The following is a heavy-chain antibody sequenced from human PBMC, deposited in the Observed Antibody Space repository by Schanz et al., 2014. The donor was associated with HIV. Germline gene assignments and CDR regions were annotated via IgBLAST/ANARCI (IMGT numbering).Heavy chain of an antibody. CDR2: ISYDGRNK. J-gene: IGHJ6*02. Sequence: VQLVESGGGLVQPGGSLRLSCAASGFTFSSHWMHWVRQAPGKGLVWVAVISYDGRNKYYADSVKGRLTISRDNSKNTLYLQMKSLRREDTAVYFCAKDRNYYDDKYLGKGNYYYYYGMDVWGQGTTVTVSS. CDR1: GFTFSSHW. V-gene: IGHV3-30*18. CDR3: AKDRNYYDDKYLGKGNYYYYYGMDV. D-gene: IGHD3-22*01.